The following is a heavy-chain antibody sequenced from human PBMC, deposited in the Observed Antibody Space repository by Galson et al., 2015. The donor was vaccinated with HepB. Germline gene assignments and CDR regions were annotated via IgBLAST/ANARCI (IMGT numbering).Heavy chain of an antibody. Sequence: SLRLSCAASGFTFSDYYMSWIRQAPGKGLEWVSYISSSSSYTNYADSVKGRFTISRDNAKNSLYLQMNSLRAEDTAVYYCARDHSTTGKCDYWGRGTLVTVSS. J-gene: IGHJ2*01. CDR3: ARDHSTTGKCDY. CDR1: GFTFSDYY. D-gene: IGHD1-1*01. CDR2: ISSSSSYT. V-gene: IGHV3-11*06.